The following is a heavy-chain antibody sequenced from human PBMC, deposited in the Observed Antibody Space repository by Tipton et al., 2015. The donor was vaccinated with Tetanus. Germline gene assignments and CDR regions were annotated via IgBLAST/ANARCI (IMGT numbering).Heavy chain of an antibody. CDR3: ARANNEFPKKGPFDF. Sequence: TLSLTCTVSGGSMSTYYWSWIRQPPGKGLEWIGYVYYTGSTDYNPSLKSRVTISVDTSKSQFSLRLTSVTAADTAVYYCARANNEFPKKGPFDFWGQGKLVIVSS. V-gene: IGHV4-59*01. CDR2: VYYTGST. D-gene: IGHD1-1*01. CDR1: GGSMSTYY. J-gene: IGHJ4*02.